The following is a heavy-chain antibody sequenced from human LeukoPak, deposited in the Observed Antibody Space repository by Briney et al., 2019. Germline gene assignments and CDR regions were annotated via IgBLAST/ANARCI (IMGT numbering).Heavy chain of an antibody. J-gene: IGHJ5*02. CDR1: GGSISSSSYY. CDR3: ARVAWLPFDP. D-gene: IGHD3-22*01. CDR2: IYYSGST. Sequence: SETLSLTCTVSGGSISSSSYYWGWLRQPPGKGLEWIGSIYYSGSTYYNPSLKSRVTISVDTSKNQFSLKLSSVTAADTAVYYCARVAWLPFDPWGQGTLVTVSS. V-gene: IGHV4-39*07.